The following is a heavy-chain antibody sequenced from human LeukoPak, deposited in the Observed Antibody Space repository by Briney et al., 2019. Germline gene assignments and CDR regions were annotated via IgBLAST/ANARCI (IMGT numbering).Heavy chain of an antibody. J-gene: IGHJ4*02. CDR3: AKDHSSWAPVDY. CDR2: ISGTGGST. CDR1: AFTFSTYA. D-gene: IGHD6-13*01. Sequence: PGGSLRLSCAASAFTFSTYAMSWVRQAPGKGLEWVSIISGTGGSTYYADSVKGRFTISRDNSKNMLYLQMNSLRAEDTALYYCAKDHSSWAPVDYWGQGTLVTVSS. V-gene: IGHV3-23*01.